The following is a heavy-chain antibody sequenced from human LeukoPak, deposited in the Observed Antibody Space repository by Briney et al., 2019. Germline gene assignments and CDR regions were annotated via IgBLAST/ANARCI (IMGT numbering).Heavy chain of an antibody. CDR1: GFTFSSYD. Sequence: GGSLRLSCAASGFTFSSYDMNWVRQAPGKGLEWVSYISSSTRAIYYADSVKGRFTISRDNAKNSLYLQMNSLRAEDTAAYYCVRRFDYWGQGTLVTVSS. J-gene: IGHJ4*02. V-gene: IGHV3-48*01. CDR2: ISSSTRAI. CDR3: VRRFDY.